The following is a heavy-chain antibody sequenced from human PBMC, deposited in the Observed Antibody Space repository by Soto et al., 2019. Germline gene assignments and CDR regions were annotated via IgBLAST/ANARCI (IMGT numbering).Heavy chain of an antibody. V-gene: IGHV4-4*02. CDR2: IYRTGST. D-gene: IGHD1-7*01. J-gene: IGHJ4*02. Sequence: PSETLSLTCAVSGGSFTSNNWWTWVRQPPGQGLEWIGEIYRTGSTNYNPSLKSRVTISLDKSENQFSLKVTSLTAADPAVYYGASRDPGTSVDYWGKGTLVTVSS. CDR1: GGSFTSNNW. CDR3: ASRDPGTSVDY.